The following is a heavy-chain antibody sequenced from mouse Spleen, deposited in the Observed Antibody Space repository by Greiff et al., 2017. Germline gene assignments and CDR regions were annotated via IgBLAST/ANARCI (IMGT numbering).Heavy chain of an antibody. CDR2: IYPYNGVS. CDR3: ARSDYYGSSYYFDY. D-gene: IGHD1-1*01. CDR1: GYSFTGYY. J-gene: IGHJ2*01. V-gene: IGHV1-31*01. Sequence: EVKLMESGPELVKPGASVKISCKASGYSFTGYYMHWVKQSHGNILDWIGYIYPYNGVSSYNQKFKGKATLTVDKSSSTAYMELRSLTSEDSAVYYCARSDYYGSSYYFDYWGQGTTLTVSS.